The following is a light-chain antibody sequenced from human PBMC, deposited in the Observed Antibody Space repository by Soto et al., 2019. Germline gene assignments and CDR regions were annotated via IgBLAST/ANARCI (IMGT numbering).Light chain of an antibody. CDR1: QSLVASDGNTY. V-gene: IGKV2-30*01. CDR3: MQGTHWPPWT. J-gene: IGKJ1*01. Sequence: DVVMTQSPLSLPVTLGQPASISCRSSQSLVASDGNTYLNWFQQRPGKSPRRLIYKLSNRDSGVPDRFSGSGSGTDFTLKISRVEAEDVGVYYCMQGTHWPPWTFGQGTKVEIK. CDR2: KLS.